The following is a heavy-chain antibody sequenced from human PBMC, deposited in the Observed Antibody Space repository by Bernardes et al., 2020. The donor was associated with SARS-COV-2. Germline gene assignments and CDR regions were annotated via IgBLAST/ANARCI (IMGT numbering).Heavy chain of an antibody. J-gene: IGHJ4*02. CDR2: IGWNGGDI. D-gene: IGHD4-4*01. CDR3: AKAPYSNGWHSYYFDY. CDR1: GFTFDGYA. V-gene: IGHV3-9*01. Sequence: GGSLRLSCAASGFTFDGYAMHWVRQAPGKGLEWVSGIGWNGGDICYADSVKGRFTNSRDNAKNSLHLQMNSLRDEDTALYYCAKAPYSNGWHSYYFDYWGQGTLVTVSS.